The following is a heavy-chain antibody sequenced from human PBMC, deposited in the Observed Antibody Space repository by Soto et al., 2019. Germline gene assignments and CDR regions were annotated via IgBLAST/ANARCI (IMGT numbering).Heavy chain of an antibody. Sequence: PGGSLRLSCAASGFTFSSYGMHWVRQAPGKGLEWVAVISYDGSNKYYADSVKGRFTISRDNSKNTLYLQMNSLGAEDTAVYYCVKEGYYYDSSGYYYGWFDPWGQGT. J-gene: IGHJ5*02. CDR3: VKEGYYYDSSGYYYGWFDP. V-gene: IGHV3-30*18. D-gene: IGHD3-22*01. CDR1: GFTFSSYG. CDR2: ISYDGSNK.